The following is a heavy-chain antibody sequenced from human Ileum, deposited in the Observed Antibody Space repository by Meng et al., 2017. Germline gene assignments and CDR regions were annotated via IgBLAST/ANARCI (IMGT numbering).Heavy chain of an antibody. V-gene: IGHV1-69*06. CDR2: IIPIFGTA. CDR1: GGTFSSYA. CDR3: ARVELTDTAMGRGWFDP. D-gene: IGHD5-18*01. J-gene: IGHJ5*02. Sequence: VRLGQSGAEVKKPGSSVKVSCKASGGTFSSYAISWVRQAPGQGLEWMGGIIPIFGTANYAQKFQGRVTITADKSTSTAYMELSSLRSEDTAVYYCARVELTDTAMGRGWFDPWGQGTLVTVSS.